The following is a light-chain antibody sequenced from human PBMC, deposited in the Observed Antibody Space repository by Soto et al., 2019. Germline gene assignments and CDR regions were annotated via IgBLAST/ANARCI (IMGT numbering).Light chain of an antibody. CDR2: DVN. V-gene: IGLV2-18*02. Sequence: QSVLNHPPSVSESPRQTVAITYSAKSNDVGSYNRVSWYQQPPGTAPKLMIYDVNNRPSGVPDRFSGSKSGNTASLTISGLQAEDEADYYCSSYTISSTYVFGTGTKVTVL. CDR3: SSYTISSTYV. J-gene: IGLJ1*01. CDR1: SNDVGSYNR.